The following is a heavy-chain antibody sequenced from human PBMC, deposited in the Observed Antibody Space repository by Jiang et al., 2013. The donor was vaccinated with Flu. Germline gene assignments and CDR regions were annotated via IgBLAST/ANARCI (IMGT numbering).Heavy chain of an antibody. Sequence: EVKKPGDSVKISCKTSGYTFTNYGVTWVRQAPGQGLEWMGWISATNGDTHYPQKFQGRVTVTMDTSTSTAYMDLRNLRFDDTAVYYCVKDYDYNCDYWGQGTLVTVSS. D-gene: IGHD5-24*01. CDR3: VKDYDYNCDY. V-gene: IGHV1-18*01. CDR2: ISATNGDT. J-gene: IGHJ4*02. CDR1: GYTFTNYG.